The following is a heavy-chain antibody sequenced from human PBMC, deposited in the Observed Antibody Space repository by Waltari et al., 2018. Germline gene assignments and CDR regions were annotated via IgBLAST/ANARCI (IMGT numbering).Heavy chain of an antibody. V-gene: IGHV4-59*08. D-gene: IGHD3-9*01. Sequence: QVQLQESGPGLVKPSETLSLTCTVSGGSISSYYWSWIRQPPGKGLEWIGYIYYSGSTNYNPSLKSRVTISVDTSKNQFSLKLSSVTAADTAVYYCARQKLLRYFDWLSPGAFDIWGQGTMVTVSS. CDR2: IYYSGST. CDR3: ARQKLLRYFDWLSPGAFDI. J-gene: IGHJ3*02. CDR1: GGSISSYY.